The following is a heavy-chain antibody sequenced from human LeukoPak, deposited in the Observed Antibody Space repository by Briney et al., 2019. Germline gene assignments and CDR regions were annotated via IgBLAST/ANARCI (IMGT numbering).Heavy chain of an antibody. V-gene: IGHV3-74*01. CDR2: VNPDGSST. D-gene: IGHD3-16*01. J-gene: IGHJ4*02. Sequence: GGSLRLSCAASGFTFTRYWMHWVRQAPGKGLVWVSRVNPDGSSTIYGDSVKGRFTSSRDNAKNTLCLQMNSLRAEDTAVYYCARGGSYGDYWGQGILVTVSS. CDR1: GFTFTRYW. CDR3: ARGGSYGDY.